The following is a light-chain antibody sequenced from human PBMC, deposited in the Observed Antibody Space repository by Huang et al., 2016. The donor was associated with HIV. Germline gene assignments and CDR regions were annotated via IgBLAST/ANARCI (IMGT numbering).Light chain of an antibody. Sequence: DIQMTQSPSTLSASIGDRVTITCRASQTITWWLAWYQQKPGKAPKVLIYKAASLESGVPSRFIGSGSGTEFTLTISSPQPDDFATYYCQQYNAYQWTFGQGTKVEI. V-gene: IGKV1-5*03. CDR1: QTITWW. J-gene: IGKJ1*01. CDR2: KAA. CDR3: QQYNAYQWT.